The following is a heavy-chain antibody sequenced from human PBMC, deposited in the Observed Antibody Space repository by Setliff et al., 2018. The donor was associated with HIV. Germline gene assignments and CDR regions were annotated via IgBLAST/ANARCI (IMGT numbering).Heavy chain of an antibody. CDR3: AKDLESSGWYRGYIDY. Sequence: GGSLRLSCAASGFTFNTYAMNWVRQAPGKGLEWVSAISGSGGSTNYADSVKGRFTISRDNAKNSLYLQMNSLRPEDTAVYYCAKDLESSGWYRGYIDYWGQGTLVTVSS. J-gene: IGHJ4*02. CDR2: ISGSGGST. D-gene: IGHD6-19*01. CDR1: GFTFNTYA. V-gene: IGHV3-23*01.